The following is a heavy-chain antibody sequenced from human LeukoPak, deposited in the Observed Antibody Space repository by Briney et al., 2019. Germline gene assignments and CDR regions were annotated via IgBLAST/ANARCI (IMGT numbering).Heavy chain of an antibody. J-gene: IGHJ4*02. Sequence: GGSLRLSCAASGFTFSNNGMSWVRQAPGKCLEWVSSIGGDYYTYYVDSVQGRFTISRDNSKNTLYLQMNSLRAEDTAVYYCAKEALYSSIDYWGQGTLVTVSS. CDR1: GFTFSNNG. V-gene: IGHV3-23*01. D-gene: IGHD2-2*01. CDR2: IGGDYYT. CDR3: AKEALYSSIDY.